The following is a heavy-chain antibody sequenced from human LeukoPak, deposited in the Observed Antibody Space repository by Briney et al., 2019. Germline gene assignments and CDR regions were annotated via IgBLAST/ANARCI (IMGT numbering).Heavy chain of an antibody. CDR1: GGSISSSSYY. CDR3: ARDLVTGAEWLVLGSAFDI. CDR2: IYYSGST. V-gene: IGHV4-39*07. J-gene: IGHJ3*02. D-gene: IGHD6-19*01. Sequence: PSETLSLTCTVSGGSISSSSYYWGWIRQPPGKGLEWIGSIYYSGSTYYNPSLKSRVTISVDTSKNQFSLKLSSVTAADTAVYYCARDLVTGAEWLVLGSAFDIWGQGTMVTVSS.